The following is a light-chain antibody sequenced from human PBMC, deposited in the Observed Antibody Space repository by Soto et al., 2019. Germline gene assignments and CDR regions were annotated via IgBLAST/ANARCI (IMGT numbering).Light chain of an antibody. CDR2: DVS. CDR3: SSYTSSIL. Sequence: QSALTQPASVSGSPGQSITISCTGTSSDVGGYNYVSWYQQHPGKAPKLMIYDVSNRPSGVSNRFSGSKSGNTASLTISGLQAEDEADYYCSSYTSSILVGGGTKVTVL. CDR1: SSDVGGYNY. J-gene: IGLJ2*01. V-gene: IGLV2-14*01.